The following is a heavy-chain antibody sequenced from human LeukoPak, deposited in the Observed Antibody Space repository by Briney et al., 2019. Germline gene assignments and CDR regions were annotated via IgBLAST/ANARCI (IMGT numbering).Heavy chain of an antibody. D-gene: IGHD6-6*01. CDR2: IKHDGSDK. J-gene: IGHJ4*02. CDR3: ARVAARRFPHTSDY. Sequence: GGSLRLSCAASGFTFTSYWMTWARQAPGKRLEWVANIKHDGSDKYYVDSVKGRFTISRDNAKYSLYLQMNSLRAEDTAVYYCARVAARRFPHTSDYWGQGTLVTVSS. CDR1: GFTFTSYW. V-gene: IGHV3-7*01.